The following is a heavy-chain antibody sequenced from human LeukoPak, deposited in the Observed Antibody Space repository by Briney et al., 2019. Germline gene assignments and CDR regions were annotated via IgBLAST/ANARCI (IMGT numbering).Heavy chain of an antibody. J-gene: IGHJ4*02. CDR1: GYSFTTYY. D-gene: IGHD3-10*01. Sequence: GASVKVSCKASGYSFTTYYMHWVRQAPGQGLEWVGIINASSGSTSYAQKFQGRVAMTRDTSTRTVYMELGSLRSEDTAVYYCARIGSGSYSDYWGQGSLVTVPS. CDR3: ARIGSGSYSDY. CDR2: INASSGST. V-gene: IGHV1-46*01.